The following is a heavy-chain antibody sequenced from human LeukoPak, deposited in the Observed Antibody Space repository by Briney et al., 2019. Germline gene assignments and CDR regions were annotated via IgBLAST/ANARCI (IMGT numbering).Heavy chain of an antibody. CDR1: GGSISNYY. J-gene: IGHJ4*02. D-gene: IGHD5-18*01. V-gene: IGHV4-59*01. CDR2: IYYSGST. CDR3: ARDGGYSHGPPQYYFDY. Sequence: PSETLSLTCTVSGGSISNYYWSWIRQPPGKGLEWIGYIYYSGSTNYNPSLKSRVTISVDTSKNQFSLKLSSVTAADTAVYYCARDGGYSHGPPQYYFDYWGQGTLVTVSS.